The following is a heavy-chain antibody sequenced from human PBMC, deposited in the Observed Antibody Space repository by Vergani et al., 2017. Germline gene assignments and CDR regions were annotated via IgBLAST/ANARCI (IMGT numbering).Heavy chain of an antibody. CDR3: ARTGLNYGDALGDY. D-gene: IGHD4-17*01. J-gene: IGHJ4*02. V-gene: IGHV3-11*01. CDR1: ESTFSDYY. CDR2: ISGSGNII. Sequence: QAQLVESGGGLVKPGGSLRLSCAASESTFSDYYMSWIRQAPGKGLEWVSYISGSGNIIYYADSVKGRFTISRDNAKNSLYLQMNSLRAEDTAVYYCARTGLNYGDALGDYWGQGTLVTVSS.